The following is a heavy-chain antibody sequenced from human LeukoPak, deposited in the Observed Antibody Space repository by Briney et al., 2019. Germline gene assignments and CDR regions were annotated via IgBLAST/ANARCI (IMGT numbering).Heavy chain of an antibody. D-gene: IGHD3-3*01. CDR1: GYTFTSYG. V-gene: IGHV1-18*01. CDR3: ARGPLPWYDFWSGYYTNWFDL. Sequence: ATVKVSCKASGYTFTSYGISWVRQAPGQGLEWMGWVSAYNGNTNYAQKLQGRVTMTTDTSTSTAYMELRSLRSDDTAVYYCARGPLPWYDFWSGYYTNWFDLWGQGTLVTVSS. CDR2: VSAYNGNT. J-gene: IGHJ5*02.